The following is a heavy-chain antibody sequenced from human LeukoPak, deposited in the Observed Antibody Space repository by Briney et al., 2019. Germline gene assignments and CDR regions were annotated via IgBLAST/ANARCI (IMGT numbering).Heavy chain of an antibody. CDR1: GFTFSIYS. V-gene: IGHV3-21*01. CDR3: ARVVYCSGSSCYSYYFDY. D-gene: IGHD2-15*01. CDR2: ISYSSSYI. J-gene: IGHJ4*02. Sequence: PGGSLRLSCAASGFTFSIYSMNWVRQAPGKGLEWVASISYSSSYIYYADSVKGRFTISRDNAKNSLYLQMNSLRAEDTAVYYCARVVYCSGSSCYSYYFDYWGQGTLVTVSS.